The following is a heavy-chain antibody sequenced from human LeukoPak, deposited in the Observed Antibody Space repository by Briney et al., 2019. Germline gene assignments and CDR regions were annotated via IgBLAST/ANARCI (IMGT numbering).Heavy chain of an antibody. J-gene: IGHJ4*02. D-gene: IGHD5-18*01. V-gene: IGHV3-21*01. CDR3: ARARGYSYGDDY. CDR1: GFAFSSYA. Sequence: GGSLRLSCAASGFAFSSYAMSWVRQAPGKGLEWVSSISSSSSYIYYADSVKGRFTISRDNAKNSLYLQMNSLRAEDTAVYYCARARGYSYGDDYWGQGTLVTVSS. CDR2: ISSSSSYI.